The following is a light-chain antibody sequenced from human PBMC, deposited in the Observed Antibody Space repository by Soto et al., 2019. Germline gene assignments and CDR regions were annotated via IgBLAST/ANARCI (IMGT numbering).Light chain of an antibody. CDR1: SSYVGSYNL. Sequence: QSALTQPASVSGSPGQSITISCTGTSSYVGSYNLISWYQQHPGKAPKLMIYEGSKRPSGVSNRFSGSKSGNTASLTISGLQAEDEADYYCYSYAGSSLFGTGTKLTVL. J-gene: IGLJ1*01. CDR2: EGS. V-gene: IGLV2-23*01. CDR3: YSYAGSSL.